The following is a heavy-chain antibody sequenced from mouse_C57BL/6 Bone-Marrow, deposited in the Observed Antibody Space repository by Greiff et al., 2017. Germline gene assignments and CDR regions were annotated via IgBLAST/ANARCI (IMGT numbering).Heavy chain of an antibody. J-gene: IGHJ1*03. CDR3: TRDQLLPDV. Sequence: EVKLVESGAGLVKPGGSLKLSCAASGFTFSSYAMSWVRQTPEKRLEWVAYISSGGDYIYYADTVKGRFTISRDNAGNTLYLQMSSLKSEATAMYYWTRDQLLPDVCGTGTTVTVSS. V-gene: IGHV5-9-1*02. D-gene: IGHD4-1*02. CDR1: GFTFSSYA. CDR2: ISSGGDYI.